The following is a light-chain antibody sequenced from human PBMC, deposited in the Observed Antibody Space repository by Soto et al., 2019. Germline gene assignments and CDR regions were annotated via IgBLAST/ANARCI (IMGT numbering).Light chain of an antibody. CDR3: QQYSTTPT. Sequence: DIVMTQSPDSLAVSLGGRATINCKSSQRVFYSSNNKNFLAWYQQKSGHPPKLLIYWASTRESGVPDRFSGSGSRTDFSLTISSFQAEDAAVYYCQQYSTTPTFGQGTRLEIK. J-gene: IGKJ5*01. V-gene: IGKV4-1*01. CDR1: QRVFYSSNNKNF. CDR2: WAS.